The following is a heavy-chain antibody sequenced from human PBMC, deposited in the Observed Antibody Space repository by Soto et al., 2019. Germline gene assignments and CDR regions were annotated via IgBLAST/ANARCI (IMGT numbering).Heavy chain of an antibody. D-gene: IGHD3-10*01. J-gene: IGHJ6*02. Sequence: GGSLRLSCAASGFTFSSHAMNWVRQAPGKGLEWVSFISSTSSTKNYADSVKGRFTISRDNAKSSLYLQMSSLRDEDTAVYYCARRITMVRGPYYYYGLDVWGQGTTVTVSS. V-gene: IGHV3-48*02. CDR2: ISSTSSTK. CDR1: GFTFSSHA. CDR3: ARRITMVRGPYYYYGLDV.